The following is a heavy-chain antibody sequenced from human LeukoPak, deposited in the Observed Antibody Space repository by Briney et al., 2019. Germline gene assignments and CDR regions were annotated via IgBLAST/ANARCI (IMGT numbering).Heavy chain of an antibody. J-gene: IGHJ5*02. CDR1: GYTFTGYY. Sequence: SVKVSCKASGYTFTGYYMHWVRQAPGQGLEWMGGIIPIFGTANYAQKFQGRVTMTADGSTSTAYMELSSLRSEDTAVYYCAREPPLGYCSSTSCFDPWGQGTLVTVSS. D-gene: IGHD2-2*01. V-gene: IGHV1-69*13. CDR3: AREPPLGYCSSTSCFDP. CDR2: IIPIFGTA.